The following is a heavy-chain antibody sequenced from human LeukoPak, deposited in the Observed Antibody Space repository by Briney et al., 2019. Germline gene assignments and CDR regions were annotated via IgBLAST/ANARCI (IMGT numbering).Heavy chain of an antibody. CDR2: SYYIGST. Sequence: PSEILSKNRSVCSGSVYIGGYDGTWIRKTPGKGLEWIGYSYYIGSTKYDPSLKSRVTISVDTSKNQFSLKVSSVTAADTAVYYCARAGIVATATNFDYWGQGTLVTVSS. D-gene: IGHD5-12*01. V-gene: IGHV4-61*08. J-gene: IGHJ4*02. CDR3: ARAGIVATATNFDY. CDR1: SGSVYIGGYD.